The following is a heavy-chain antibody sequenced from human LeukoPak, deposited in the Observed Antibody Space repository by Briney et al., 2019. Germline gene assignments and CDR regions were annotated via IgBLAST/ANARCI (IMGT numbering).Heavy chain of an antibody. CDR1: GGTFSSYG. D-gene: IGHD6-6*01. J-gene: IGHJ6*02. V-gene: IGHV1-69*13. Sequence: ASVKVSCKVSGGTFSSYGISWVRQAPGQGLEWMGGIIPIFGTANYAQKFQGRVTITADESTSTAYMELSSLRSEDTAVYYCARLDEYSSSSRYYGMDVWGQGTTVTVSS. CDR3: ARLDEYSSSSRYYGMDV. CDR2: IIPIFGTA.